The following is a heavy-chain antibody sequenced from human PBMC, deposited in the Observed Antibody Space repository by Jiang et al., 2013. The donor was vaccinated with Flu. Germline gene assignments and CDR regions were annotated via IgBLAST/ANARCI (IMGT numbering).Heavy chain of an antibody. CDR3: ARGSKYQVLQYNYLDP. CDR2: INPNSGGT. J-gene: IGHJ5*02. V-gene: IGHV1-2*02. CDR1: GYKFTAYY. Sequence: SGAEVKKPGASVKVSCKTSGYKFTAYYLLWVRQAPGQGLEWVGWINPNSGGTQYVQKFQGRVTLTRDTSTNTAYMELSSLRFDDTAVYYCARGSKYQVLQYNYLDPWGQGTLVTVSS. D-gene: IGHD1-1*01.